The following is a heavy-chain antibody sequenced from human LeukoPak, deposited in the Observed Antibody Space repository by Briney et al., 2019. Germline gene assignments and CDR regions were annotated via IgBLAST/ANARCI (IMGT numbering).Heavy chain of an antibody. J-gene: IGHJ5*02. D-gene: IGHD3-3*01. Sequence: SVKISCKASGGTFSSYAISWVRQAPGQGLEWMGGIIPIFGTANYAQKFQGRVTITADESTSTAYMELSSLRSEDTAVYYCARDFWSGYLKDNWFDPWGQGTLVTVSS. CDR2: IIPIFGTA. CDR1: GGTFSSYA. CDR3: ARDFWSGYLKDNWFDP. V-gene: IGHV1-69*01.